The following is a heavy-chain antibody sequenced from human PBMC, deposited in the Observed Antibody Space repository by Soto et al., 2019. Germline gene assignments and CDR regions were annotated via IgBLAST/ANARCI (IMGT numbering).Heavy chain of an antibody. J-gene: IGHJ4*02. CDR3: AKAVRQWLALDLDY. V-gene: IGHV3-23*01. CDR1: GFTFSSYA. D-gene: IGHD6-19*01. CDR2: ISGGGGST. Sequence: EVQLLESGGGLVQPGGSLRLSCAASGFTFSSYAMSWVRQAPGKGLEWVSAISGGGGSTYYADYVKGRFTISRDNSKNTLYLQMNGLRAEDTAVYYCAKAVRQWLALDLDYWGQGTLVTVSS.